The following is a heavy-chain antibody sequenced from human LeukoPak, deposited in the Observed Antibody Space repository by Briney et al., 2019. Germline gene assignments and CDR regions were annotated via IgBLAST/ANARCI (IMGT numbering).Heavy chain of an antibody. D-gene: IGHD6-13*01. CDR3: ARVLYSSSWIRGDYYYYMDV. Sequence: GSLRLSCAASGFTVSSYYMTWVRQSPGKGLEWIGSISIYYSGSTYYNPSLKSRVTISVDTSKSQFSLKLSSVTAADTAVYYCARVLYSSSWIRGDYYYYMDVWGKGTTVTVSS. J-gene: IGHJ6*03. V-gene: IGHV4-39*07. CDR2: ISIYYSGST. CDR1: GFTVSSYY.